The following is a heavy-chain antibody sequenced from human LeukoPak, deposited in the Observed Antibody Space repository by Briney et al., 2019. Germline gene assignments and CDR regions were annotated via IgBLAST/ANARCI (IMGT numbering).Heavy chain of an antibody. CDR1: GYTFTGYY. D-gene: IGHD3-22*01. J-gene: IGHJ4*02. CDR3: ARDLSNYYDSSGYYTPPIDY. V-gene: IGHV1-2*06. CDR2: INPNSGGT. Sequence: GASVKVSCKASGYTFTGYYMHWVRQAPGQGLEWMGRINPNSGGTNYAQKFQGRVTMTRDTSISTAYMELSRLRSDETAVYYCARDLSNYYDSSGYYTPPIDYWGQGTLVTVSS.